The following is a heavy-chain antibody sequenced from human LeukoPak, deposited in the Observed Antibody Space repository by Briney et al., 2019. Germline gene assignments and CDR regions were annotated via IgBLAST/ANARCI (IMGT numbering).Heavy chain of an antibody. CDR2: IWYDGSNK. J-gene: IGHJ6*02. CDR3: ARDGRSRTTVTPKVYYYYGMDV. D-gene: IGHD4-17*01. Sequence: GGSLRLSCAASGFTFSSYGMHWVRQAPGKGLEWVAVIWYDGSNKYYADSVKGRFTISRDNSKNTLYLQMNSLRAEDTAVYYCARDGRSRTTVTPKVYYYYGMDVWGQGTTVTVSS. V-gene: IGHV3-33*01. CDR1: GFTFSSYG.